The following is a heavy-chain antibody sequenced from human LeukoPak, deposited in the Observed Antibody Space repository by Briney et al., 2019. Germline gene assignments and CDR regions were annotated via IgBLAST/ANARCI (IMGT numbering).Heavy chain of an antibody. Sequence: GGSVRLPCAASGFTFSSYSMNWVRQAPGKGLEWVSYISSSSSTIYYADSVKGRFTISRDNAKNSLYMQMNSLRDEDTAVYYCARGVGSGSYLIFGYWGQGTMVTVSS. J-gene: IGHJ4*02. V-gene: IGHV3-48*02. D-gene: IGHD3-10*01. CDR2: ISSSSSTI. CDR1: GFTFSSYS. CDR3: ARGVGSGSYLIFGY.